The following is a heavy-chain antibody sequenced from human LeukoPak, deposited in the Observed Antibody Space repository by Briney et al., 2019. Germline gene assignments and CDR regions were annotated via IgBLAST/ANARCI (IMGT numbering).Heavy chain of an antibody. D-gene: IGHD6-19*01. CDR3: ATDLVNSSGWYAEDY. Sequence: GASVKVSCKVSGYTLTELTMHWVRQAPGKGLEWMGGFDPEDGETIYAQKFQGRVTMTEGTSTDTAYMELSSLRSEDTAVYYCATDLVNSSGWYAEDYWGQGTLVTVSS. CDR2: FDPEDGET. V-gene: IGHV1-24*01. J-gene: IGHJ4*02. CDR1: GYTLTELT.